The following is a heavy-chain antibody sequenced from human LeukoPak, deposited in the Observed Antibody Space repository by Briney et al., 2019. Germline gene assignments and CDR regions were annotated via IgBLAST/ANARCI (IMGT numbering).Heavy chain of an antibody. Sequence: SETLSLTCTVSGGSISSHYWSWIRQPPGKGLEWIGYIYYSGSTNYNPSLKSRVTISVDTSKNQFSLKLSSVTAADTAVYYCARADYGGNHYYYYMDVRGKGTTVTVSS. V-gene: IGHV4-59*11. CDR3: ARADYGGNHYYYYMDV. D-gene: IGHD4-23*01. J-gene: IGHJ6*03. CDR1: GGSISSHY. CDR2: IYYSGST.